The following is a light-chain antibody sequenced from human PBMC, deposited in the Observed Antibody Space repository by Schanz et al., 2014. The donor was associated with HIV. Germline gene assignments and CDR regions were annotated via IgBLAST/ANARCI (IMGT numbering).Light chain of an antibody. V-gene: IGLV1-40*01. CDR1: SSNIGAGYD. CDR3: QTYDSSLSGSV. CDR2: TNT. Sequence: QSVLTQPPSVSGAPGQGVTISCTGSSSNIGAGYDVHWYQVFPDRAPQLLIYTNTNRPSGVPDRFSASKSGTSASLAITGLQSDDEADYYCQTYDSSLSGSVFGGGTKLTVL. J-gene: IGLJ3*02.